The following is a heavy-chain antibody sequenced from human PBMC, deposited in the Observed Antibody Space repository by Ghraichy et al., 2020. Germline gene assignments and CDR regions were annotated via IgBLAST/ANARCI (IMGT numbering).Heavy chain of an antibody. CDR1: RGYMSEYH. D-gene: IGHD3-16*02. J-gene: IGHJ4*02. V-gene: IGHV4-34*01. Sequence: SQTLSLTYDLERGYMSEYHWSWIRQPPGKGQEWNGEINHRGSTNSNPSLKSRVTISVDTSKNQYSQKLSSVTAADTAVYYCARGRRHYDYVWVSYRPFDYWGQGTLITVSS. CDR3: ARGRRHYDYVWVSYRPFDY. CDR2: INHRGST.